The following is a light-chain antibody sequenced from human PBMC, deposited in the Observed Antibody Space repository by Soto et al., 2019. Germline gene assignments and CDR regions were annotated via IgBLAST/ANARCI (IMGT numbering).Light chain of an antibody. Sequence: EIVMTQSPATLSVSPGDRATLSCRARQSVNIYLAWYQQKPGQAPRLLIFGASSRSTGIPARFSGSGSGTEFNLTISSLQSEDFAVYFCQQYDDWLRLTFGGGTKVEIK. CDR3: QQYDDWLRLT. V-gene: IGKV3D-15*01. CDR1: QSVNIY. CDR2: GAS. J-gene: IGKJ4*01.